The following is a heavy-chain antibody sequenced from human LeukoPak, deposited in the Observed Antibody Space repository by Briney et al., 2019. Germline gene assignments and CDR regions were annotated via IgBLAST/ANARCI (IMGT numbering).Heavy chain of an antibody. CDR1: GFTFSSYS. CDR3: TRHDAAS. J-gene: IGHJ4*02. D-gene: IGHD6-25*01. CDR2: IRSKANSYAT. Sequence: PGGSLRLSCAASGFTFSSYSMNWVRQASGKGLEWVGRIRSKANSYATAYAASVKGRFTISRDDSKNTAYLQMNSLKTEDTAVYYCTRHDAASWGQGTLVTVSS. V-gene: IGHV3-73*01.